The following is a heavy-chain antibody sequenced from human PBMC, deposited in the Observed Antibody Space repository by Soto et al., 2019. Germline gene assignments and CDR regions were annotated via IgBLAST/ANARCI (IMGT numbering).Heavy chain of an antibody. D-gene: IGHD1-26*01. CDR3: ARDPSVPWEPDQYFHL. CDR1: GFTFSSYA. CDR2: ISGNGADT. J-gene: IGHJ1*01. V-gene: IGHV3-23*01. Sequence: DVQLLESGGGLVQPGGSVRLSCAASGFTFSSYAMSWVRQAPGKGLEWVSAISGNGADTSYADSVRGRFTISRDNAKNSLYLQMNSLRAEDTAVYYCARDPSVPWEPDQYFHLWGQGTLVTVSS.